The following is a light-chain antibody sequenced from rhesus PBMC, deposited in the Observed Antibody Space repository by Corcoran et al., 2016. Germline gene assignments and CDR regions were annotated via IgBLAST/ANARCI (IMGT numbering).Light chain of an antibody. CDR3: PHCYSTPPT. CDR2: EAS. CDR1: QGIKND. V-gene: IGKV1S17*01. J-gene: IGKJ1*01. Sequence: DIQMTQSPSSLSVSVGDRVTITCPASQGIKNDLAWYQQKPGEAPKPLINEASSLQSGIPSRFSGSGSGTDFTLAISSLQSENLVTYYCPHCYSTPPTFGHGTKLEIK.